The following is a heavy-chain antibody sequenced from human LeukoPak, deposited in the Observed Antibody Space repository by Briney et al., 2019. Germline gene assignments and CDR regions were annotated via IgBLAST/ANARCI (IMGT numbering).Heavy chain of an antibody. J-gene: IGHJ5*02. Sequence: HPGGSLRLSCAASGFTFSSYAMHWVRQAPGKGLEWVAVISYDGSNKYYADSVKGRFTISRDNSKNTLYLQMNSLRAEDTAVYFCASGKYRYGDNWFDPWGQGTLVTVSS. CDR1: GFTFSSYA. CDR3: ASGKYRYGDNWFDP. CDR2: ISYDGSNK. D-gene: IGHD5-18*01. V-gene: IGHV3-30*04.